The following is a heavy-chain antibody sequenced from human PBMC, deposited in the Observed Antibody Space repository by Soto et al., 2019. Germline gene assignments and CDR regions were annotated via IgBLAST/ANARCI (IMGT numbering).Heavy chain of an antibody. J-gene: IGHJ4*02. CDR3: ASRDPGTSVDY. CDR1: GGSFTSNNW. D-gene: IGHD1-7*01. Sequence: SETLSLTCAVSGGSFTSNNWWTWVRQPPGQGLEWIGEIYRTGSTNYNPSLKSRVTISLDKSENQFYLKVTSLTAADTAVYYCASRDPGTSVDYWGQGTLVTVSS. V-gene: IGHV4-4*02. CDR2: IYRTGST.